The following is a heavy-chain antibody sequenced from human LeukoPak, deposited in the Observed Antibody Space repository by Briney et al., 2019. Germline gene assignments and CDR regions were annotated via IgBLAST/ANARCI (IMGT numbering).Heavy chain of an antibody. D-gene: IGHD3/OR15-3a*01. Sequence: SETLSLTCTVSGGSISSYYWSWIRQPPGKGLEWIGYIYTSGSTNYNPSLKSRVTISVDTSKNQFSLKLSSVTAADTAVYYCARQGGGLRAFGHPYYFDYWGQGTLVTVSS. V-gene: IGHV4-4*09. CDR3: ARQGGGLRAFGHPYYFDY. CDR1: GGSISSYY. CDR2: IYTSGST. J-gene: IGHJ4*02.